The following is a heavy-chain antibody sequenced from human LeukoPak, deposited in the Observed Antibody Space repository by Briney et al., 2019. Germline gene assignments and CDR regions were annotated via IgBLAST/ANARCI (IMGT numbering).Heavy chain of an antibody. Sequence: ASVKVSCKTSGYTFSSFGINWVRQAPGQGLEWMGWISAYNGDTNYAQKFQGRVTMTTDISTNIAYMELRSLRSDDTAVYYCARDRQGDGDYGDTFDFWGQGTLVTVSS. J-gene: IGHJ4*02. V-gene: IGHV1-18*01. CDR1: GYTFSSFG. CDR2: ISAYNGDT. D-gene: IGHD4-17*01. CDR3: ARDRQGDGDYGDTFDF.